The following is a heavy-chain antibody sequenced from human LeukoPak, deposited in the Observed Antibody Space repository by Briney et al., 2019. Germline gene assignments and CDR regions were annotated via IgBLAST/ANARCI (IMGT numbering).Heavy chain of an antibody. CDR1: GGTFSSYA. CDR2: IIPIFGTA. Sequence: GASVKVSCKASGGTFSSYAISWVRQAPGQGLEWMGGIIPIFGTANYAQKFQGRVTITADESTSTAYMELSSLRSEDTAVYYCARSDMVRGVITLDYWGQGTLVTVSS. CDR3: ARSDMVRGVITLDY. V-gene: IGHV1-69*01. D-gene: IGHD3-10*01. J-gene: IGHJ4*02.